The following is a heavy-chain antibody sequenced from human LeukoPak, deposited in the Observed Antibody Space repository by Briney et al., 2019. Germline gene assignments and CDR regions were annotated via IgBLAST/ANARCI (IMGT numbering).Heavy chain of an antibody. Sequence: SETLSLTCAVYGGSFSGYYWSWIRQPPGKGLEWIGEINHSGSTNYNPSLKSRVTIPVDTSKNQFSLKLSSVTAADTAVYYCARGHWSSSCIDYWGQGTLVTVFS. CDR2: INHSGST. CDR3: ARGHWSSSCIDY. CDR1: GGSFSGYY. D-gene: IGHD6-13*01. V-gene: IGHV4-34*01. J-gene: IGHJ4*02.